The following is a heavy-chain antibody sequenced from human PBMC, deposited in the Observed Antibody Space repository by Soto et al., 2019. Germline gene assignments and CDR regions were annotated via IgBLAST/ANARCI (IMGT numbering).Heavy chain of an antibody. V-gene: IGHV4-4*02. J-gene: IGHJ3*02. D-gene: IGHD3-22*01. CDR1: GGSISSSNW. CDR3: ALLYDSSGYYSNAFDI. Sequence: PSETLSLTCAVSGGSISSSNWWSWVRQPPGKGLEWIGEIYHSGSTNYNPSLKSRVTTSVDKSKNQFSLKLSSVTAADTAVYYCALLYDSSGYYSNAFDIWGQGTMVTVSS. CDR2: IYHSGST.